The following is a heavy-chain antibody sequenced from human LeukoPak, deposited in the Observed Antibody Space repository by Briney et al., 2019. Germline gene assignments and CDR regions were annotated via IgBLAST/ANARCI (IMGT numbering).Heavy chain of an antibody. CDR3: AKISWDGRGTFD. J-gene: IGHJ4*02. CDR2: IRGSGADK. D-gene: IGHD1/OR15-1a*01. Sequence: AGSLRLSCAASGFIFSTYSMSWVRQAPGKGLDWVSSIRGSGADKYYADSVKGRFSISRDNSQDTLSLQMNSLRAEDTAVYYCAKISWDGRGTFDWGRGTLVTVSS. V-gene: IGHV3-23*01. CDR1: GFIFSTYS.